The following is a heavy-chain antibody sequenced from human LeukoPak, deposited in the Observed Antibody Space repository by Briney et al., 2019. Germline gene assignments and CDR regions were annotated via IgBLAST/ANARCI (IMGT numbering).Heavy chain of an antibody. D-gene: IGHD3-3*01. J-gene: IGHJ3*02. CDR2: IYHSGST. CDR1: GGSFSGYY. V-gene: IGHV4-34*01. CDR3: ARERSGSEIFARSFDI. Sequence: PSETLSLTCAVYGGSFSGYYYTWIRQFPGKGLEWIGEIYHSGSTNYNPSLKSRITISVDKSKNHFSLKLSSVTAADTAVYYCARERSGSEIFARSFDIWGQGTMVTVSS.